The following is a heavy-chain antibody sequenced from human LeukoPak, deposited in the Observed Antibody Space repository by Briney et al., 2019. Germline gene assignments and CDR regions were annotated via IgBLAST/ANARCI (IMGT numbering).Heavy chain of an antibody. J-gene: IGHJ5*02. CDR2: IYSSGST. Sequence: SETLSLTCTVSDDSISSYYWSWIRQPLGKGLEWIGYIYSSGSTNYNPSLKSRVTMSVDTSKNRFSLKLNSVTAADTAVYYCARSRDSSGYRNNWFDPWGQGTLVTVSS. CDR1: DDSISSYY. CDR3: ARSRDSSGYRNNWFDP. D-gene: IGHD3-22*01. V-gene: IGHV4-59*01.